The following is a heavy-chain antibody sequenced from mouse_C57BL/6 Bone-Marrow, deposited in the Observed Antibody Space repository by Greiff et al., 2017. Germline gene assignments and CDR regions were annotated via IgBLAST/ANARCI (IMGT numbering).Heavy chain of an antibody. CDR2: ISDGGSYT. CDR1: GFTFSSYA. D-gene: IGHD1-1*01. V-gene: IGHV5-4*01. J-gene: IGHJ2*01. CDR3: ARDTYYGSSSFDY. Sequence: EVKLMESGGGLVKPGGSLKLSCAASGFTFSSYAMSWVRQTPEKRLEWVATISDGGSYTYYPDNVKGRFTISRDNAKNNLYLQMSHLKSEDTAMYYCARDTYYGSSSFDYWGQGTTLTVSS.